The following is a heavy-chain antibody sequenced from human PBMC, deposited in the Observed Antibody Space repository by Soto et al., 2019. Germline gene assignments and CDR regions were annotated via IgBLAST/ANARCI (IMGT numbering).Heavy chain of an antibody. Sequence: ASVKVCCKASVYTFASYAISWMRQAPGQGLEWMGWISAYNGNTNYAQKLQGRVTMTTDTSTSTAYMELRSLRSDDTAVYYCARDPPPPDYWGQGTLVTVSS. J-gene: IGHJ4*02. V-gene: IGHV1-18*01. CDR1: VYTFASYA. CDR3: ARDPPPPDY. CDR2: ISAYNGNT.